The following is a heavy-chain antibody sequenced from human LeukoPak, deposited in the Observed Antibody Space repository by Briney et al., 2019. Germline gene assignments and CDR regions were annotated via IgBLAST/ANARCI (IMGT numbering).Heavy chain of an antibody. V-gene: IGHV3-33*01. Sequence: PGGSPRLSCAASGFTFSSYGMPWVRQAPGKGLEWVAVIWYDGSNKYYADSVKGRFTISRDNSKNTLYLQMNSLRAEDTAVYYCARDYPWFGELLYYYYGMDVWGQGTTVTVSS. CDR2: IWYDGSNK. J-gene: IGHJ6*02. D-gene: IGHD3-10*01. CDR1: GFTFSSYG. CDR3: ARDYPWFGELLYYYYGMDV.